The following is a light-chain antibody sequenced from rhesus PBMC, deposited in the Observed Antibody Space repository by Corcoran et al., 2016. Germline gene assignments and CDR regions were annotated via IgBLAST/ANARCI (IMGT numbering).Light chain of an antibody. CDR3: QVWDSSGYI. V-gene: IGLV3-40*01. Sequence: SSDLTQAPSVSVSPGQTARFTCGGDNIGGKSVYWYQQKSPQAPVLVSYHDNARRSVIPERFSGPNSGNTATLTVSGVGAGDEADYYCQVWDSSGYIFGPGTRLTVL. CDR2: HDN. CDR1: NIGGKS. J-gene: IGLJ1*01.